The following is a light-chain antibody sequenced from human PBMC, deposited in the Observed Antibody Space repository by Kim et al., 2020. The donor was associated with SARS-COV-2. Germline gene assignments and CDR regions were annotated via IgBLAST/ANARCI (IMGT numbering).Light chain of an antibody. CDR3: QQYYSTRRT. CDR2: WAS. Sequence: DIVMTQSPDSLAVSLGERATINCKSSQSVLYSSNNKNYLAWYQQKPGQPPKLLIYWASTRESGVPDRFSGSGSGTDFTLTISSLQAEDVAVYYCQQYYSTRRTFGQGTKVYIK. J-gene: IGKJ1*01. CDR1: QSVLYSSNNKNY. V-gene: IGKV4-1*01.